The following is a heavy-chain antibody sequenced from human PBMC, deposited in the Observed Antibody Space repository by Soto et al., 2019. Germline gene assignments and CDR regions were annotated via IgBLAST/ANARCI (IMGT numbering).Heavy chain of an antibody. CDR1: GHTFTGYY. CDR2: INPNSGGT. Sequence: ASVKVSCKASGHTFTGYYMHWVRQAPGQGLEWMGWINPNSGGTNYAQKFQGWVTMTRDTSISTAYMELSRLRSDDTAVYYCARDEKWGSYYYGMDVWGQGTTVTVSS. CDR3: ARDEKWGSYYYGMDV. J-gene: IGHJ6*02. V-gene: IGHV1-2*04. D-gene: IGHD1-26*01.